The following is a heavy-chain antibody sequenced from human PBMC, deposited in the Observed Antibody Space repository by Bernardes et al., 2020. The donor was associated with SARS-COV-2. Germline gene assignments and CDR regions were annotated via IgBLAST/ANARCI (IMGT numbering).Heavy chain of an antibody. CDR3: ARRGVPAAINWYAFDI. CDR2: IDPSDSYT. J-gene: IGHJ3*02. Sequence: GESLKISCKGSGYSFTSYWISWVRQMPGKGLEWMGRIDPSDSYTNYSPSFQGHVTISADKSISTAYLQWSSLKASDTAMYYCARRGVPAAINWYAFDIWGQGTMVTVSS. D-gene: IGHD2-2*01. V-gene: IGHV5-10-1*01. CDR1: GYSFTSYW.